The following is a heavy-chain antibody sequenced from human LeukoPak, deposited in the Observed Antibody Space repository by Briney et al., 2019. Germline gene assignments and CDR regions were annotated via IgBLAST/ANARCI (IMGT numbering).Heavy chain of an antibody. D-gene: IGHD2-15*01. V-gene: IGHV4-59*04. CDR1: GGSLISYA. Sequence: SETLSLTCTASGGSLISYAWSRIRQPPGKGLEWIGNFYYSGSTYYNPSLKSRVTISVDTSKNQFSLKLSSVTAADTAVYYCARGRGVAALDFDYWGQGTLVTVSS. CDR3: ARGRGVAALDFDY. CDR2: FYYSGST. J-gene: IGHJ4*02.